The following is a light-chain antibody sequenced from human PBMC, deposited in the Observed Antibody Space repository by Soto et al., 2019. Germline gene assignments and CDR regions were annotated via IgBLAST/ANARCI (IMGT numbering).Light chain of an antibody. CDR2: DTT. Sequence: QAVVTQEPSLTLSPGGTVTLTCGSSTGAVTNGHYPYWFQQKPGQAPRTLIYDTTNRHSWTPARFSGSLLGGKAALTLSGAQPEDEAEYYCLLSYNGPYGFGTGTKVTVL. CDR3: LLSYNGPYG. J-gene: IGLJ1*01. CDR1: TGAVTNGHY. V-gene: IGLV7-46*01.